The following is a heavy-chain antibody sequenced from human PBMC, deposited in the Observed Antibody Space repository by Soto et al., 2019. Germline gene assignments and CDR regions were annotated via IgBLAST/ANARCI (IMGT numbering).Heavy chain of an antibody. CDR3: ARAHYYDSSGYYGGYNY. CDR1: GGSFSGYY. CDR2: INHSGST. Sequence: SETLSLTCAVYGGSFSGYYWSWIRQPPGKGLEWIGEINHSGSTNYNPSLKSRVTISVGTSKNQFSLKLSSVTAADTAVYYCARAHYYDSSGYYGGYNYWGQGTLVTVSS. J-gene: IGHJ4*02. D-gene: IGHD3-22*01. V-gene: IGHV4-34*01.